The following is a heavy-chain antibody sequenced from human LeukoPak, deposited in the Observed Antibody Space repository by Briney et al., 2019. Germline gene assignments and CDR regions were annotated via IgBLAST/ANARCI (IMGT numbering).Heavy chain of an antibody. D-gene: IGHD2-2*01. CDR1: GFTFSSYE. J-gene: IGHJ6*04. V-gene: IGHV3-48*03. Sequence: GGSLRLSCAASGFTFSSYEMNWVRQAPGKGLEWVSYISSSGSTIYYADSVKGRFTISRDNAKNSLYLQMNSLRVEDTAVYYCARAGGYCSSTSCFYYYYGMDVWGKGTTVTVSS. CDR2: ISSSGSTI. CDR3: ARAGGYCSSTSCFYYYYGMDV.